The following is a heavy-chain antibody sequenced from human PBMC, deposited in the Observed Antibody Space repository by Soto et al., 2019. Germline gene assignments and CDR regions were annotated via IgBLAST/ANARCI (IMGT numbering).Heavy chain of an antibody. Sequence: ASVKVSCKASGYTFTSYAMHWVRQAPGQRLEWMGWINAGNGNTKYSQKFQGRVTITRDTSASTAYMELSSLRSEDTAVYYCARGTTVTTGYFDYWGQGTLVTVSS. J-gene: IGHJ4*02. CDR1: GYTFTSYA. D-gene: IGHD4-17*01. CDR2: INAGNGNT. V-gene: IGHV1-3*01. CDR3: ARGTTVTTGYFDY.